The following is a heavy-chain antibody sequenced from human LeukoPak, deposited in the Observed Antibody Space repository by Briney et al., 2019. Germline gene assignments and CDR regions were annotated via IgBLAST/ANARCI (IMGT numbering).Heavy chain of an antibody. CDR2: IYYSGST. D-gene: IGHD5-18*01. V-gene: IGHV4-39*07. CDR1: GGSISGSSYY. CDR3: AKASDTTMVFDG. Sequence: KPSETLSLTCTVSGGSISGSSYYWGWIRQPPGKGLEWIGSIYYSGSTYYNPSPKSRVSISVGTSEKQFSLNLRSVTAADTAVYYCAKASDTTMVFDGWGQGTLVTVSS. J-gene: IGHJ4*02.